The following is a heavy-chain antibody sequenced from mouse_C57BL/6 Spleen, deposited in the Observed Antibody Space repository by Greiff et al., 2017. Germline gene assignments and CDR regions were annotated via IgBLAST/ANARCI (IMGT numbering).Heavy chain of an antibody. D-gene: IGHD2-3*01. J-gene: IGHJ2*01. CDR2: IRSKSNNYAT. CDR1: GFSFNTYA. CDR3: VRHALGWYYFDY. Sequence: EVKLVESGGGLVQPKGSLKLSCAASGFSFNTYAMNWVRQAPGKGLEWVARIRSKSNNYATYYADSVKDRFTISRDDSESMLYLQMNNLKTEDTAMYYCVRHALGWYYFDYWGQGTTLTVSS. V-gene: IGHV10-1*01.